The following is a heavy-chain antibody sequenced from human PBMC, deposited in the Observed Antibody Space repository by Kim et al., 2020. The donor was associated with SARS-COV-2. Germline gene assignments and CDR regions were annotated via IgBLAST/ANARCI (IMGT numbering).Heavy chain of an antibody. D-gene: IGHD3-10*01. Sequence: RGRFTTSRDNSKNTLYLQMNSLRAEDTAVYYCARDGPHIYYGSGSYFDYWGQGTLVTVSS. CDR3: ARDGPHIYYGSGSYFDY. V-gene: IGHV3-30*01. J-gene: IGHJ4*02.